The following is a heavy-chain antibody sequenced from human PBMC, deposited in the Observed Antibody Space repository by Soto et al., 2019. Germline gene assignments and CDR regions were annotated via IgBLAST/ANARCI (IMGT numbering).Heavy chain of an antibody. CDR3: TKFSGTSRARDA. Sequence: GRSLRLSCAAPRFSLSDSAMHCVRQASGKGLEWVGRIGNKGQNYATTYGASVKGRFIISLDDLRNTAHLHMNSLKTGDTAIYYCTKFSGTSRARDALGPGTLVTVSS. V-gene: IGHV3-73*01. CDR1: RFSLSDSA. D-gene: IGHD1-26*01. CDR2: IGNKGQNYAT. J-gene: IGHJ5*02.